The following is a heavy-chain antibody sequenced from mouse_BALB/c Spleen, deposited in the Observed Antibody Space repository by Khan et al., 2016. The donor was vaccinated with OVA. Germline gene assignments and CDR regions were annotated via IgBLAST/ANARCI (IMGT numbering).Heavy chain of an antibody. D-gene: IGHD1-1*01. CDR1: GFTFSTYG. CDR3: ARLAYYYDSEGFAY. J-gene: IGHJ3*01. V-gene: IGHV5-6*01. Sequence: EVELVESGGDVVKPGGSLKLSCAASGFTFSTYGMSWVRQTPDKRLERVATVSTGGHYTYYPDTVKGRFTISRDNAKNTLYLQMSSLKSEDTAMFYCARLAYYYDSEGFAYWGQGTLVTVSA. CDR2: VSTGGHYT.